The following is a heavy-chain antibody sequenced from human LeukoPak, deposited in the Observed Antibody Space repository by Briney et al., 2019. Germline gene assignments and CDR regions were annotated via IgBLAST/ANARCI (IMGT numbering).Heavy chain of an antibody. CDR1: GGTFSSYA. Sequence: ASVKVSCKASGGTFSSYAISWVRQAPGQGLEWMGGIIPIFGTANCAQKFQGRVTITADKSTSTAYMELSSLRSEDTAVYYCARTYYYDSSGYYYEPWGQGTLVTVSS. D-gene: IGHD3-22*01. CDR2: IIPIFGTA. CDR3: ARTYYYDSSGYYYEP. V-gene: IGHV1-69*06. J-gene: IGHJ5*02.